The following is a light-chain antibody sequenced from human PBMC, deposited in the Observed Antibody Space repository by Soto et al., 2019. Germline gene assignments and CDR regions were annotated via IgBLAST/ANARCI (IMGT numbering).Light chain of an antibody. CDR3: CSYAGNYTWL. CDR1: SSDVGGYNY. Sequence: QSALTQPRSVSGSPGQSVTISCTGTSSDVGGYNYVSWYQQHPGKAPKLMIYDVSNRPSGIPDRFSGSKSGNTASLTISGLQAEDEADYYCCSYAGNYTWLFGGGTKLTVL. J-gene: IGLJ3*02. V-gene: IGLV2-11*01. CDR2: DVS.